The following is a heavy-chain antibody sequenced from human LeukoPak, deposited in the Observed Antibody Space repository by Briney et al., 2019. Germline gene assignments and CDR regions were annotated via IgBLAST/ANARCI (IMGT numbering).Heavy chain of an antibody. Sequence: SQTLSLTCAISGDSVSSYNVAWHWIRQSPSKGLEWLGRTYYRSKLLFCYAVSLRGRITIKADTSKNQFSLQPNSVTPEDTAVYYCARAIRVGWFDPWGQGTLVTVSS. J-gene: IGHJ5*02. D-gene: IGHD1-26*01. CDR3: ARAIRVGWFDP. CDR1: GDSVSSYNVA. CDR2: TYYRSKLLF. V-gene: IGHV6-1*01.